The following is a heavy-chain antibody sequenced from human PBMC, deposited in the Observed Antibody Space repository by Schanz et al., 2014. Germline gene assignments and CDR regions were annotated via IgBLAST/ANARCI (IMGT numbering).Heavy chain of an antibody. CDR1: GFNFSDYA. CDR3: ARKMKVGVYGGKGHDSLDI. Sequence: EVHLLESGGGLVPPGGSLRLSCAASGFNFSDYAMCWVRQAPGKGLEWVSAISGSGGSTYYADSVKGRFTISRDNSKNTLYLQMNSLRAEDTAVYYCARKMKVGVYGGKGHDSLDIWGQGTMVTVSS. D-gene: IGHD3-22*01. V-gene: IGHV3-23*01. J-gene: IGHJ3*02. CDR2: ISGSGGST.